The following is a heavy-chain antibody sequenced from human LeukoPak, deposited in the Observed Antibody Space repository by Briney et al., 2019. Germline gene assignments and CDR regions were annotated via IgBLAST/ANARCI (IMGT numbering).Heavy chain of an antibody. D-gene: IGHD6-19*01. V-gene: IGHV3-23*01. CDR1: GFTFSSYA. CDR2: ISGSGGST. CDR3: AKDLGQWLVQGKAFDI. J-gene: IGHJ3*02. Sequence: GGSLRLSYAASGFTFSSYAMSWVRQAPGKGLEWVSAISGSGGSTYYADSVKGRFTISRDNSKNTLYLQMNSLRAEDTAVYYCAKDLGQWLVQGKAFDIWGQGTMVTVSS.